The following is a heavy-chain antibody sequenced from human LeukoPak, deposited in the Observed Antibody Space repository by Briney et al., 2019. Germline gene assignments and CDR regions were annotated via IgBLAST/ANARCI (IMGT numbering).Heavy chain of an antibody. CDR3: ARAVAVYSFDY. CDR2: IYYSGST. Sequence: SETLSLTCTVSGGSLSSYYWSWVRQPPGKGLEWIGYIYYSGSTNYNPSLTSRGTISVDTSKNQFSLKLSSVTAADTAVYYCARAVAVYSFDYWGQGTLVTVSS. V-gene: IGHV4-59*01. D-gene: IGHD6-19*01. CDR1: GGSLSSYY. J-gene: IGHJ4*02.